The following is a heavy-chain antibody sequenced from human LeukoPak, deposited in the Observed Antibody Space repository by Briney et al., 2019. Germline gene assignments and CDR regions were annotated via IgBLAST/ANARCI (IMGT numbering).Heavy chain of an antibody. J-gene: IGHJ4*02. Sequence: SETLSLTCTVSGGSISSGDYYWSWIRQPPGKGLEWIGYTYYSGSTYYNPSLKSRVTISVDTSKNQFSLKLSSVTAADTAVYYCARTLGDNSYFGYWGQGTLVTVSS. D-gene: IGHD1-20*01. CDR3: ARTLGDNSYFGY. CDR2: TYYSGST. V-gene: IGHV4-30-4*01. CDR1: GGSISSGDYY.